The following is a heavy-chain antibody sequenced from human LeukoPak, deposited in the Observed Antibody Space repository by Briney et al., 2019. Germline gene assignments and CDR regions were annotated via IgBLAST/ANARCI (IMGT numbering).Heavy chain of an antibody. V-gene: IGHV1-69*04. CDR3: ARDEVPAAYFDY. CDR1: GGTFISYA. Sequence: GASVTVSCKASGGTFISYAISWVRQAPGQGLEWMGRIIPILGIANYAQKFQGRVTITADKSTSTAYMELSSLRSEDTAVYYCARDEVPAAYFDYWGQGTLVTVSS. J-gene: IGHJ4*02. D-gene: IGHD2-2*01. CDR2: IIPILGIA.